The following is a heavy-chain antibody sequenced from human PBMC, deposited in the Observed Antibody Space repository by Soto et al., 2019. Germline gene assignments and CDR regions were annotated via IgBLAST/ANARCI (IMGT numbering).Heavy chain of an antibody. CDR2: IYWDDDK. D-gene: IGHD2-2*01. CDR3: ARKLLIPAAPLFDY. J-gene: IGHJ4*02. CDR1: GFSLSTSGVG. Sequence: SGPTLVNPTQTLTLTCTFSGFSLSTSGVGVGWIRQPPGKALEWLALIYWDDDKRYSPSLKSRLTITKDTSKNQVVLTMTNMDPVDTATYYCARKLLIPAAPLFDYWGQGTLVTVSS. V-gene: IGHV2-5*02.